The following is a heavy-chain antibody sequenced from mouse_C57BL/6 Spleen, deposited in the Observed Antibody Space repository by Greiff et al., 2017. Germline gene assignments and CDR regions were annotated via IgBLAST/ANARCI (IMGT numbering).Heavy chain of an antibody. CDR2: IYPRDGST. J-gene: IGHJ2*01. CDR3: ARRSSGYFYYFDY. D-gene: IGHD3-2*02. V-gene: IGHV1-78*01. Sequence: QFQLQQSAAELVKPGASVKISCKVSGYTFTDHTIHWMKQRPEQGLEWIGDIYPRDGSTKYNEKFKGKATLTADKSSSTAYMQLNSLTSEDSAVYFCARRSSGYFYYFDYWGQGTTLTVSS. CDR1: GYTFTDHT.